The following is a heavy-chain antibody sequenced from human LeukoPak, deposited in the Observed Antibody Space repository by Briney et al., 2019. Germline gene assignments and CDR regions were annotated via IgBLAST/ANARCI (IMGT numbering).Heavy chain of an antibody. CDR3: ARDGPHGDLDY. CDR1: GGSISSYY. V-gene: IGHV4-59*12. D-gene: IGHD4-17*01. J-gene: IGHJ4*02. CDR2: IYYSGST. Sequence: SETLSLTCTVSGGSISSYYWSWIRQPPWKGLEWIGYIYYSGSTNYNPSLKSRVTISVDTSKNQFSLKLSSVTAADTAVYYCARDGPHGDLDYWGQGTLVTVSS.